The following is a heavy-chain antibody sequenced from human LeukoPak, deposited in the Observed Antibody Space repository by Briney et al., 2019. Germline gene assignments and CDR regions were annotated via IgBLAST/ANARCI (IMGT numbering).Heavy chain of an antibody. V-gene: IGHV6-1*01. Sequence: SQTLSLTCAISGDSVSRNSAAWSWIRQSPSRGLEWLGRTYYRSKWFNDYAVSVQSRITINPDTSTNQVSLQLNSVTPEDTAVCYCVRGVAVSGFDYWGQGTLVTVSS. J-gene: IGHJ4*02. D-gene: IGHD5/OR15-5a*01. CDR3: VRGVAVSGFDY. CDR1: GDSVSRNSAA. CDR2: TYYRSKWFN.